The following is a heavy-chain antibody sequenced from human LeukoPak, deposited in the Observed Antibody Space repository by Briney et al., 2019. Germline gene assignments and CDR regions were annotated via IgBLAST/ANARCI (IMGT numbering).Heavy chain of an antibody. CDR3: ARGYKFNRHAFDI. J-gene: IGHJ3*02. CDR1: GFTFDDYG. CDR2: INWNGGST. Sequence: GGSLRLSCAASGFTFDDYGLTWVRQAPGQGLEWGSGINWNGGSTGYADSLKGRFTISRDNAVNSLFLKMDSLRAEDTALYYSARGYKFNRHAFDIWGRGTMVTVSS. V-gene: IGHV3-20*04. D-gene: IGHD5-24*01.